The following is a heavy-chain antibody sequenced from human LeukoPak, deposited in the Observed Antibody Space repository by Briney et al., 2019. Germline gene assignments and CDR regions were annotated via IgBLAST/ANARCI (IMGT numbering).Heavy chain of an antibody. J-gene: IGHJ4*02. CDR2: ISYDGSNK. CDR1: GFTFSTYS. CDR3: AKGAAEYFDY. V-gene: IGHV3-30*18. Sequence: GGSLRLSCTASGFTFSTYSMNWVRQAPGKGLEWVAVISYDGSNKYYADSVKGRFTISRDNSKNTLYLQMNSLRAENTAVHYCAKGAAEYFDYWGQGTLVTVSS.